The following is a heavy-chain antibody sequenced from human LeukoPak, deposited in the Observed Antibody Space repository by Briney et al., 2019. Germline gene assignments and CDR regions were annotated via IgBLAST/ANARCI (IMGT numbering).Heavy chain of an antibody. CDR1: GFRFSNYG. V-gene: IGHV3-30*02. CDR2: IRYDGSNK. J-gene: IGHJ4*02. CDR3: AKARRKGIVVEAAVMIAY. D-gene: IGHD2-2*01. Sequence: GGSLRLSCAASGFRFSNYGMHWVRQAPGKGLEWVTFIRYDGSNKYYVDSVKGRFTISRDNSRSTLYLQMNSLRAEDTAVYCCAKARRKGIVVEAAVMIAYWGQGSLVTVSS.